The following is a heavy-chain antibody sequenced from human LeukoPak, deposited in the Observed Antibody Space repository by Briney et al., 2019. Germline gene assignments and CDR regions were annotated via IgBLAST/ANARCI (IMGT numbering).Heavy chain of an antibody. CDR2: IRRKAYGGTT. D-gene: IGHD2-21*02. V-gene: IGHV3-49*02. Sequence: RWVGQAGGKGLERVGFIRRKAYGGTTEYAASVKGRFTISRDDSKSIAYLQMNSLKTEDTAVYYCSRDCRGGDCYEDYWGQGTLVTVSS. J-gene: IGHJ4*02. CDR3: SRDCRGGDCYEDY.